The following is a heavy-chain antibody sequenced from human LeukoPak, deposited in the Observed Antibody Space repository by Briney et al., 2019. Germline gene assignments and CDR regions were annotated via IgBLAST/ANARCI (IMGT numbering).Heavy chain of an antibody. J-gene: IGHJ5*02. D-gene: IGHD2-2*01. CDR1: GGTFSSYA. CDR2: IIPIFGTA. CDR3: ARDLDCSSTSCYSLPP. Sequence: ASVKVSCTASGGTFSSYAIGWVRQAPGQGLEWMGGIIPIFGTANYAQKFQGRVTITADESTSTAYMELSSLRSEDTAVYYCARDLDCSSTSCYSLPPWGQGTLVTVSS. V-gene: IGHV1-69*13.